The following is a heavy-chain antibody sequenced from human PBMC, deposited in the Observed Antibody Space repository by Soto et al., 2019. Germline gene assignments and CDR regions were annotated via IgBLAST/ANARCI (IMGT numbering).Heavy chain of an antibody. D-gene: IGHD6-19*01. CDR2: ISGSGGST. J-gene: IGHJ5*02. CDR1: GFTFSSYA. Sequence: QPGGSLRLSCAASGFTFSSYAMSWVRQAPGKGLEWVSAISGSGGSTYYADSVKGRFTISRDNSKNTLYLQMNSLRAEDTAVYYCANHRSSGWYIGSKNWFDPWGQGTLVTVSS. V-gene: IGHV3-23*01. CDR3: ANHRSSGWYIGSKNWFDP.